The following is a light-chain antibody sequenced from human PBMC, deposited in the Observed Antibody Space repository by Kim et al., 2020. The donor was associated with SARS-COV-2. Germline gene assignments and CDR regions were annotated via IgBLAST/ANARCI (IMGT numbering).Light chain of an antibody. V-gene: IGLV1-44*01. CDR2: SNN. CDR3: AAWDDSLNGHVV. Sequence: ELTQPPSASGTPGQRVTISCSGSSSNIGSNTVNWYQQLPGTAPKLLIYSNNQRPSGVPDRFYGSKSGTSASLAISGLQSEDEADYYCAAWDDSLNGHVVFGGGTQLTV. CDR1: SSNIGSNT. J-gene: IGLJ2*01.